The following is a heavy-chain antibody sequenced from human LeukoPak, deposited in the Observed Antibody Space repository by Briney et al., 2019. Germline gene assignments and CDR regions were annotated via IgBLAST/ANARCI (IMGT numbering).Heavy chain of an antibody. V-gene: IGHV4-59*01. CDR2: IYYSGST. Sequence: SETLSLTCTVSGGSISSYYWSWIRQPPGMGLEWIGYIYYSGSTNYNPSLKSRVTISVDTSKNQFSLKLSSVTAADTAVYYCARGYPTAVAGTGWFDPWGQGTLVTVSS. D-gene: IGHD6-19*01. CDR3: ARGYPTAVAGTGWFDP. J-gene: IGHJ5*02. CDR1: GGSISSYY.